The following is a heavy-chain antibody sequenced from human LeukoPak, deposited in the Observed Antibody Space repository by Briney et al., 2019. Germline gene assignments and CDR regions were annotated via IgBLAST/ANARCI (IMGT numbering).Heavy chain of an antibody. CDR2: INPNSGGT. D-gene: IGHD2-21*02. CDR1: GYSFTSHY. V-gene: IGHV1-2*02. CDR3: ARRYCGGDCYFYYYYHYMDV. J-gene: IGHJ6*03. Sequence: EASVKVSCKASGYSFTSHYVHWVRQAPGQGLEWMGWINPNSGGTNYAQKFQGRVTMTRDTSISTAYMELSRLRSDDTAVYYCARRYCGGDCYFYYYYHYMDVWGKGTTVTVSS.